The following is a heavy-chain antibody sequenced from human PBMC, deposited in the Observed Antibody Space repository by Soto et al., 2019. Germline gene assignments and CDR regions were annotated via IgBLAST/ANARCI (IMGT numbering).Heavy chain of an antibody. V-gene: IGHV4-4*07. D-gene: IGHD6-13*01. CDR1: GGSISSHY. CDR3: ARKTEADGTENWFDP. J-gene: IGHJ5*02. Sequence: SETLSLTCSVSGGSISSHYWSWIRQPAGKGLEWIGRIYSSGSTKYNPSLKSRVIMSVDTSKNQFSLKLYSVTAADTAVYYCARKTEADGTENWFDPWGQGTLVTVSS. CDR2: IYSSGST.